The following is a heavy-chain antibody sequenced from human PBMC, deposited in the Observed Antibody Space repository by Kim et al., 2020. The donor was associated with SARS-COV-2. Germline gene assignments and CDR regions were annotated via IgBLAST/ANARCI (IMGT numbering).Heavy chain of an antibody. V-gene: IGHV4-34*01. J-gene: IGHJ4*02. Sequence: NPSLKSRVTISVDTSKNQFSLKRSSVTAADTAVYYCARERRDSSGWSFDYWGQGTLVTVSS. D-gene: IGHD6-19*01. CDR3: ARERRDSSGWSFDY.